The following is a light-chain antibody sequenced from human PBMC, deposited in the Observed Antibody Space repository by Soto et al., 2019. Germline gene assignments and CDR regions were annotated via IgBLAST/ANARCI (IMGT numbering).Light chain of an antibody. CDR2: GAS. J-gene: IGKJ4*01. CDR1: QSVSSGF. Sequence: EIVLTQSPGTLSLSPGERATLSCRASQSVSSGFLAWYQQKPGQAPRLLIYGASSRATGIPDRFSGSGSGTDFTLTISRLEPEDFAVYYCQQYGSSVTFDGGTKVEIK. V-gene: IGKV3-20*01. CDR3: QQYGSSVT.